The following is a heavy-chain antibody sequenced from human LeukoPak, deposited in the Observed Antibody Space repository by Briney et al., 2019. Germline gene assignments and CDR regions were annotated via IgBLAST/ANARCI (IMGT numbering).Heavy chain of an antibody. D-gene: IGHD1-26*01. Sequence: GGSLRLSCAASGFTFSSYSMNWVRQAPGKGLEWVSSISSSSSYIYYADSVKGRFTISRDNSKNTLYLQMNSLRAEDTAVYYCAKDLMIVGATIFDYWGQGTLVTVSS. V-gene: IGHV3-21*04. CDR3: AKDLMIVGATIFDY. J-gene: IGHJ4*02. CDR2: ISSSSSYI. CDR1: GFTFSSYS.